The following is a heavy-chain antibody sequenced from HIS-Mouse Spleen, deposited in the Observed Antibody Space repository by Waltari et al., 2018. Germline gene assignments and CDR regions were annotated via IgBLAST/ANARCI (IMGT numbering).Heavy chain of an antibody. Sequence: QLQLQESGPGLVKPSETLSLTCTVSGGSISSSSYYWGWIRQPPGKGLEWIGSIYYSGRTSYNRALKSRVTISVDTSKNQFSLKLSSVTAADTAVYYCAREIPYSSSWYDWYFDLWGRGTLVTVSS. CDR3: AREIPYSSSWYDWYFDL. CDR2: IYYSGRT. V-gene: IGHV4-39*07. CDR1: GGSISSSSYY. J-gene: IGHJ2*01. D-gene: IGHD6-13*01.